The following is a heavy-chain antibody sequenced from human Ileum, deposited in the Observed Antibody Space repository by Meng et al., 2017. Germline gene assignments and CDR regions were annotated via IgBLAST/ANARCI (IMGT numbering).Heavy chain of an antibody. D-gene: IGHD3/OR15-3a*01. CDR2: IFYSGST. CDR1: GGAIRSGGYY. V-gene: IGHV4-31*03. J-gene: IGHJ5*02. Sequence: QGQVEESGPGLVKPYQPLSLTRTVSGGAIRSGGYYWGWIRHHPGKGLEWIGYIFYSGSTYYNSSLKSRINISVDTSKNQFSLKVSSVTAADTAVYYCARVRRGLGLRFDPWGQGTLVTVSS. CDR3: ARVRRGLGLRFDP.